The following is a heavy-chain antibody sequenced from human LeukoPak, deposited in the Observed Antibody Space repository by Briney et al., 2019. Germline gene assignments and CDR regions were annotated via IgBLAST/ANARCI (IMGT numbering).Heavy chain of an antibody. V-gene: IGHV3-30*04. Sequence: GGSLRLSCAASGFTFSTYVIYWVRQAPGKGLEWVAVISYDGSNKYYADSVKGRFTISRDNSKNTLYLQMNSLRAEDTAVYYCARDRDNYDFWSGLTSYYFDYWGQGTLVTVSS. J-gene: IGHJ4*02. CDR2: ISYDGSNK. D-gene: IGHD3-3*01. CDR3: ARDRDNYDFWSGLTSYYFDY. CDR1: GFTFSTYV.